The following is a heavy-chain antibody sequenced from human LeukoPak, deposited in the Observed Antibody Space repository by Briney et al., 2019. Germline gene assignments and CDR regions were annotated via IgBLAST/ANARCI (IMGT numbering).Heavy chain of an antibody. V-gene: IGHV3-23*01. D-gene: IGHD3-22*01. CDR1: GFTFSIYA. J-gene: IGHJ5*01. Sequence: GGSLRLSCDASGFTFSIYARSWVRQGIGKGLEWVSSITSSGEATYYADSVKGRFTISRDNSRYTLYLQMNSLRAEDTAVYYCAKDRPNYYHSNGHYYRRDCDSWGQGTLVTVSS. CDR2: ITSSGEAT. CDR3: AKDRPNYYHSNGHYYRRDCDS.